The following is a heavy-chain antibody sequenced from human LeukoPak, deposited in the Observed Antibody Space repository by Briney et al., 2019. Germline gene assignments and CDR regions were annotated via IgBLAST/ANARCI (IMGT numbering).Heavy chain of an antibody. J-gene: IGHJ3*02. Sequence: SVKASCKASGGTFSSYAISWVRQAPGQGLEWMGGIIPIFGTANYAQKFQGRVTITADESTSTAYMELSSLRSEDTAVYYCAIDYDSSGYLSGDAFDIWGQGTMVTVSS. CDR3: AIDYDSSGYLSGDAFDI. V-gene: IGHV1-69*13. CDR2: IIPIFGTA. CDR1: GGTFSSYA. D-gene: IGHD3-22*01.